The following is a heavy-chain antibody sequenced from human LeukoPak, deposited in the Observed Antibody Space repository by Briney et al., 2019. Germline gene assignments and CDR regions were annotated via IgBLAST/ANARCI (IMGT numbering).Heavy chain of an antibody. CDR3: TRRQYCSGGDCYSGAFDI. CDR1: GYSFNTYW. J-gene: IGHJ3*02. CDR2: IYPGDSDT. Sequence: GESLKISCKGSGYSFNTYWIAWVRQMPGKGLEWMGIIYPGDSDTRYSPPFQGQVSISADKSINTAYLQWSSLKASDTAIYYCTRRQYCSGGDCYSGAFDIWGQGTMVTVSP. D-gene: IGHD2-15*01. V-gene: IGHV5-51*01.